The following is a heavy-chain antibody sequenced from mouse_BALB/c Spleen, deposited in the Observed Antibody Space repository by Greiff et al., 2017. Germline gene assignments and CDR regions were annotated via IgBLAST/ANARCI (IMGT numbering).Heavy chain of an antibody. CDR2: IDPANGNT. V-gene: IGHV14-3*02. D-gene: IGHD1-1*01. CDR3: AEGYGSSSDY. CDR1: GFNIKDTY. Sequence: EVQGVESGAELVKPGASVKLSCTASGFNIKDTYMHWVKQRPEQGLEWIGRIDPANGNTKYDPKFQGKATITADTSSNTAYLQLSSLTSEDTAVYYCAEGYGSSSDYWGQGTTLTVSS. J-gene: IGHJ2*01.